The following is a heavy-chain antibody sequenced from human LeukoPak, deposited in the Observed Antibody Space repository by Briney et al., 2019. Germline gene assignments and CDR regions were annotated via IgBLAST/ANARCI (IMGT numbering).Heavy chain of an antibody. J-gene: IGHJ5*02. V-gene: IGHV1-3*01. D-gene: IGHD6-19*01. CDR1: GYTFTSYA. CDR3: ARALSPGWYGA. Sequence: GASVKVSCKASGYTFTSYAMHWVRQAPGQRLEWMGWINAGNGNTKYSQKFQGRVTITRDTSASTAYMELSSLRSGDTAVYYCARALSPGWYGAWGQGTLVTVSS. CDR2: INAGNGNT.